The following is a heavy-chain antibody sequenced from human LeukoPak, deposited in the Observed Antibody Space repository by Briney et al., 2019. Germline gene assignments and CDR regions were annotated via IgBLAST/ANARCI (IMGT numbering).Heavy chain of an antibody. D-gene: IGHD2-15*01. CDR2: IYYSGST. V-gene: IGHV4-59*01. CDR1: GGSFSGYY. J-gene: IGHJ5*02. Sequence: PSETLSLTCAVYGGSFSGYYWSWIRQPPGKGLEWIGYIYYSGSTNYNPSLKSRVTISVDTSKNQFSLKLSSVTAADTAVYYCASHLGYCSGGSCINWFDPWGQGTLVTVSS. CDR3: ASHLGYCSGGSCINWFDP.